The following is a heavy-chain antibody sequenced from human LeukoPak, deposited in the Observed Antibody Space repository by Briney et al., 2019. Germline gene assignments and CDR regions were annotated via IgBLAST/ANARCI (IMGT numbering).Heavy chain of an antibody. D-gene: IGHD3-9*01. CDR2: IIPIFDTA. CDR3: ARDLLGSATSYSSGAWDY. J-gene: IGHJ4*02. Sequence: ASVNVSCKASGGTFSNYAISWVRQAPRQGLEWMGGIIPIFDTADNAQKFQGRLTITADESTSTAYMELSSLRAEDTAVYYCARDLLGSATSYSSGAWDYWGQGTLVTVPS. V-gene: IGHV1-69*13. CDR1: GGTFSNYA.